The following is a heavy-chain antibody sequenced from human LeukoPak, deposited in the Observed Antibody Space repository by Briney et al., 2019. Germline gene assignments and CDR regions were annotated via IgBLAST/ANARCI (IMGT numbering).Heavy chain of an antibody. CDR2: IYPDDSDT. J-gene: IGHJ4*02. CDR3: ARHSTGAVRVIDY. V-gene: IGHV5-51*01. D-gene: IGHD1-14*01. CDR1: GFSFTSYW. Sequence: GESLKISCKGSGFSFTSYWIGWVRQMPGKGLEWMGTIYPDDSDTRYSPSFQGQVTISADKSNSPAYLQWSSLKASDTAMYFCARHSTGAVRVIDYWGLGTLVTVSS.